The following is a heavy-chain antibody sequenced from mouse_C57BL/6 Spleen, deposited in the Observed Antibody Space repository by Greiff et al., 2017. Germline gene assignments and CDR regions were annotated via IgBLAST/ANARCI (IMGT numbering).Heavy chain of an antibody. Sequence: VQLQQSGPELVKPGASVKISCKASGYSFTSYYIHWVKQRPGQGLEWIGWIYPGSGNTKYNEKFKGKATLTADTSSSTAYMQLSSLTSEDSAVYYCASGGNYYAMDYWGQGTSVTVSS. CDR1: GYSFTSYY. D-gene: IGHD2-1*01. CDR2: IYPGSGNT. V-gene: IGHV1-66*01. J-gene: IGHJ4*01. CDR3: ASGGNYYAMDY.